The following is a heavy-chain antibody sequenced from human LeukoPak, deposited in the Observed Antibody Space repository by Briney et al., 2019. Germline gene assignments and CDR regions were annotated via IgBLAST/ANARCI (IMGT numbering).Heavy chain of an antibody. Sequence: PSETLSLTCAVYGGSFSGYYRSWIRQPPGKGLEWIGEINHSGSTNYNPSLKSRVTISVDTSKNQFSLKLSSVTAADTAVYYCARRDYDILTGYLEFDYWGQGTLVTVSS. CDR1: GGSFSGYY. CDR2: INHSGST. CDR3: ARRDYDILTGYLEFDY. D-gene: IGHD3-9*01. J-gene: IGHJ4*02. V-gene: IGHV4-34*01.